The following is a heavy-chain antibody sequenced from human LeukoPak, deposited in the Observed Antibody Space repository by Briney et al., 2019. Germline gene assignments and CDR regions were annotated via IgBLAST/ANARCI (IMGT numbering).Heavy chain of an antibody. V-gene: IGHV3-23*01. J-gene: IGHJ4*02. CDR2: ISGSGGST. D-gene: IGHD5-12*01. CDR3: ARDRRSGYDFYYCDY. CDR1: GFTFSSYA. Sequence: GGSLRLFCAASGFTFSSYAMSWVRQAPGKGLECVSAISGSGGSTYYADSVKGRFTISRDNSKNTLYLQMNSLRAEDTAVYYCARDRRSGYDFYYCDYWGQGTRVTVS.